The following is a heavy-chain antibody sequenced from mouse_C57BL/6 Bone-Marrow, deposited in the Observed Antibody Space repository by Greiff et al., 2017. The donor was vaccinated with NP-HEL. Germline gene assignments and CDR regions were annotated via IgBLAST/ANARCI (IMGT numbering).Heavy chain of an antibody. CDR2: IDPSDGIT. J-gene: IGHJ1*03. Sequence: VQLQQPGAELVKPGASVRLSCKASGYTFTTYWLQGVNKRPGQGLGGIGEIDPSDGITNYNQNFKGKATLIVDTSSSTAYMQLSSLTSEDSAVYYCARRRTGAWYFDVWGTGTTVTVSS. CDR3: ARRRTGAWYFDV. CDR1: GYTFTTYW. V-gene: IGHV1-50*01.